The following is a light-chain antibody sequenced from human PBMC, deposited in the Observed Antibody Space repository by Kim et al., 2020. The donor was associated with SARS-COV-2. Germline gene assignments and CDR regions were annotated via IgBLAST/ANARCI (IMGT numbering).Light chain of an antibody. V-gene: IGKV1-5*01. CDR2: DAS. J-gene: IGKJ1*01. CDR3: QQYDTYTWT. Sequence: ASVGDRVTITCRASQSISTWLAWYQQKPGNAPKLLIFDASILESGVPSRFRGSGSGTEFTLTISSLQPDDFATYYCQQYDTYTWTFGQGTKVEIK. CDR1: QSISTW.